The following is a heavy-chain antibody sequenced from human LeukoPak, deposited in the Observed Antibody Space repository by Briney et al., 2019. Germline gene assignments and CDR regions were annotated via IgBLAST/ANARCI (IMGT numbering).Heavy chain of an antibody. CDR2: IYYSGST. Sequence: SETLSLTCTVSGGSISSYYWSWIRQPPGKGLVWIGYIYYSGSTNYNPSLKSRVTISVDTSKNQFSLKLSSVAAADTAVYYCARSPIYGDPENWFDPWGQGTLVTVSS. CDR1: GGSISSYY. J-gene: IGHJ5*02. D-gene: IGHD4-17*01. V-gene: IGHV4-59*01. CDR3: ARSPIYGDPENWFDP.